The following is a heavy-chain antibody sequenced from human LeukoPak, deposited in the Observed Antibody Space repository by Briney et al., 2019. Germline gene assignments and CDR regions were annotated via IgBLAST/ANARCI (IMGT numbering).Heavy chain of an antibody. CDR1: GFTFSSYA. CDR3: ARTLRGYSYGYGDY. V-gene: IGHV3-64*01. J-gene: IGHJ4*02. D-gene: IGHD5-18*01. CDR2: ISSNGGST. Sequence: GGSLRLSGAASGFTFSSYAMHWVRQAPGKGLEYVSAISSNGGSTYYANSVKGRFTISRDNSKNTLYLQMGSLRAEDMAVYYCARTLRGYSYGYGDYWGQGTLVTVSS.